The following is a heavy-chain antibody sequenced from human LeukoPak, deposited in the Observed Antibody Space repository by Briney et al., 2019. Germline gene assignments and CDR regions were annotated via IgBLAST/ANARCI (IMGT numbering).Heavy chain of an antibody. CDR2: INPNSGGT. CDR1: GYTFTGYY. V-gene: IGHV1-2*02. J-gene: IGHJ5*02. Sequence: ASVRVSCKASGYTFTGYYMHWVRQAPGQGLEWMGWINPNSGGTNYAQKFEGRVTMTRDTSISTAYMELSRLRSDDTAVYYCARVGITMVRGVILNWFDPWGQGTLVTVSS. CDR3: ARVGITMVRGVILNWFDP. D-gene: IGHD3-10*01.